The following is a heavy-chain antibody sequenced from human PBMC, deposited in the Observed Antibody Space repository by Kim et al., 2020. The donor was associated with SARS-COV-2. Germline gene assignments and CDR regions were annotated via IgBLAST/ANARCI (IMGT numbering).Heavy chain of an antibody. V-gene: IGHV5-51*01. D-gene: IGHD6-19*01. J-gene: IGHJ3*02. CDR3: ARTAVAVDAFDI. Sequence: YTPSFQGQVTISADKSISTAYLQWSSLKASDTAMYYCARTAVAVDAFDIWGQGTMVTVSS.